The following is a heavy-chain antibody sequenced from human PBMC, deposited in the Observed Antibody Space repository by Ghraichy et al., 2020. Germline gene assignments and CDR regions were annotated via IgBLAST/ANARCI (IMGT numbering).Heavy chain of an antibody. D-gene: IGHD3-22*01. V-gene: IGHV3-23*01. CDR3: AKDVVSYHVVGYCFDV. J-gene: IGHJ4*02. CDR1: GFTFTNYA. Sequence: GGSLRLSCAASGFTFTNYAMTWVRQAPGKGLEWVSGISGSGDSAYYADSVTGRFTISRDISKNTLVLQMNSLRAEDTAVYYCAKDVVSYHVVGYCFDVWGQGTLVTVSS. CDR2: ISGSGDSA.